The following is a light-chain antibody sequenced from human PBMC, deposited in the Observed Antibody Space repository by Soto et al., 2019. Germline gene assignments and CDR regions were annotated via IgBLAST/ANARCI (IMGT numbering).Light chain of an antibody. CDR1: QSVSSSY. J-gene: IGKJ1*01. CDR2: GSS. V-gene: IGKV3-20*01. CDR3: QQYGSSPWT. Sequence: EIVLTQSPGTLFLSPGERATLSCRASQSVSSSYLAWYQQKPGQAPRLLIYGSSSRATGIPVRFSGSGSGTDFTLTISRLEPEDFAVYYCQQYGSSPWTFGQGTKVEIK.